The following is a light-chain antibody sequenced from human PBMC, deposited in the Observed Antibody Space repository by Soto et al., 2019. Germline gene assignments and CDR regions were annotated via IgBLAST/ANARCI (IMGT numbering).Light chain of an antibody. CDR1: QSVDSN. V-gene: IGKV3D-15*01. CDR2: GAS. Sequence: EIVMTQSPATLSVSPGDGATLSCRASQSVDSNLAWYQQKPGQTPRLLIYGASTRPTGIPARFSGSVSGTEFTLTISSLQSEDSAVYYCQQYNDWPLTFGGGTKVDIK. J-gene: IGKJ4*01. CDR3: QQYNDWPLT.